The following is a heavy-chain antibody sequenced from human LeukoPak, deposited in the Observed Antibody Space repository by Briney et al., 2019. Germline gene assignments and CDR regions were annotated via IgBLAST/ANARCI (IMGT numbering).Heavy chain of an antibody. CDR1: GFTFSSHW. J-gene: IGHJ4*02. CDR2: INGDGSRT. V-gene: IGHV3-74*01. Sequence: PGGALRLSCAVSGFTFSSHWMHWVRQAPGKGLVWVSRINGDGSRTTYAESVKGRFTNSRDNAKNTLYLQMNSLRAEDTAVYYCARRHLPVESTGRDDYWGQGTLVTVSS. D-gene: IGHD1-26*01. CDR3: ARRHLPVESTGRDDY.